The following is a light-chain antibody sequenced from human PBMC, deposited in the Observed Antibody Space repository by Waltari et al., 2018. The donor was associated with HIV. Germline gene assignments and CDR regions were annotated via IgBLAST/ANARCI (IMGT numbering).Light chain of an antibody. CDR1: DSNLGTNP. CDR2: SNV. V-gene: IGLV1-44*01. J-gene: IGLJ2*01. Sequence: QSVLTQPPSASATPGQTVSISCSGSDSNLGTNPVNWYQQFPGTAPKLLIHSNVQRPSWVPDRFSGSKSGTSASLAISGLQSEDEAVYFCSSWDDSLFGVTFGGGTKVTVL. CDR3: SSWDDSLFGVT.